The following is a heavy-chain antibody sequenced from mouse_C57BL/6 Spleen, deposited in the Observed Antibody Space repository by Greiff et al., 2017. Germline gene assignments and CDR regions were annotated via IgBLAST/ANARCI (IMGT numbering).Heavy chain of an antibody. V-gene: IGHV1-62-2*01. CDR2: FYPGSGSI. D-gene: IGHD3-2*02. CDR3: ASRLTAQATGALDY. Sequence: VQLQESGAELVKPGASVKLSCKASGYTFTEYTIHWVKQRSGQGLEWIGWFYPGSGSIKYNEKFKDKATLTADKSSSTVYMELSRLTSEDAAVYFCASRLTAQATGALDYWGQGTSVTVSS. J-gene: IGHJ4*01. CDR1: GYTFTEYT.